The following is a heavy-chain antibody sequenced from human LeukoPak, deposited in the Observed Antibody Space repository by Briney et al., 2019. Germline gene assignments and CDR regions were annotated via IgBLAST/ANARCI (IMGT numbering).Heavy chain of an antibody. D-gene: IGHD5-18*01. Sequence: SETLSLTCTVSGGSISSYNWSWIRQPPGKGLEWIGYIYYSGSTNYNPSLKSRVTISVDTSKNQFSLKLSSVTAADSAVYYCARRGGYSYPFDYWGQGTLVAVSS. CDR2: IYYSGST. V-gene: IGHV4-59*08. CDR3: ARRGGYSYPFDY. CDR1: GGSISSYN. J-gene: IGHJ4*02.